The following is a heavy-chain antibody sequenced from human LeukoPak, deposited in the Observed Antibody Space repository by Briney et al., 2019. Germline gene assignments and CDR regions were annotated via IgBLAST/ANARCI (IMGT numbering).Heavy chain of an antibody. CDR1: GYSFTSYW. Sequence: GESLKISCRGSGYSFTSYWIGWVRQMPGKGLEWMGIIYPGDSDTRYSPSFQGQVTISADKSISTAYLQWSSLKASDTAMYYCARRGPGSGSYYNADYYYGMDVWGQGTTVTVSS. CDR3: ARRGPGSGSYYNADYYYGMDV. CDR2: IYPGDSDT. D-gene: IGHD3-10*01. J-gene: IGHJ6*02. V-gene: IGHV5-51*01.